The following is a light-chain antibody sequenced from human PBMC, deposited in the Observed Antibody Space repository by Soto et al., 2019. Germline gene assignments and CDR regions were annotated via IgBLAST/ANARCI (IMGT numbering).Light chain of an antibody. CDR3: QQYNDWPLT. V-gene: IGKV3-15*01. CDR2: GAF. J-gene: IGKJ1*01. Sequence: EIVRTQSPVTLSVSPGERFTLSCMASQSVSSNLAWYQQKPGQSPSLLIYGAFTRATGIPARFSGTGSGTEFTLTISSLQSEDFALYYCQQYNDWPLTVGQGTKVDIK. CDR1: QSVSSN.